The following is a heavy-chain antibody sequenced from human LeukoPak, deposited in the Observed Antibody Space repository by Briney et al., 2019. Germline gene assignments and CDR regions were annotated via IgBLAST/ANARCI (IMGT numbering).Heavy chain of an antibody. CDR3: ARWTGSGWYTDY. CDR1: GGSISSSSYY. Sequence: SETLSLTCTVSGGSISSSSYYWGWIRQPSGKGLEWIGSIYYSGSTYYNPSLRSRVTISVDTSKNQFSLKLSSVTAADTAVYYCARWTGSGWYTDYWGQGTLVTVSS. V-gene: IGHV4-39*01. CDR2: IYYSGST. J-gene: IGHJ4*02. D-gene: IGHD6-19*01.